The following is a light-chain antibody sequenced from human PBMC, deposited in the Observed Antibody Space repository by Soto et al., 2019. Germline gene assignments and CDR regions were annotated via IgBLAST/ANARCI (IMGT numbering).Light chain of an antibody. J-gene: IGLJ2*01. CDR3: ATWDDNLNGPV. CDR2: YDD. Sequence: QSVLTQPPSVSEAPRQRVTISCSGSSSNIGNNAVNWYQPVPGKAPKLLIFYDDLLPSGVSDRFSGSKSGTSASLAISGLQSEDEGDYYCATWDDNLNGPVFGGGTQLTVL. CDR1: SSNIGNNA. V-gene: IGLV1-36*01.